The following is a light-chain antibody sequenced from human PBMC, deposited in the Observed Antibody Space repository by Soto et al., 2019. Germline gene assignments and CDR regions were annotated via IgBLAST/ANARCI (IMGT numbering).Light chain of an antibody. J-gene: IGKJ1*01. Sequence: DIQMTQSPSTLSASVGDRVTITCRASQSISSWLAWYQQKPGKAPKLLIYDASSLESGVPSRFSGSGSGTEFTLTISSPEPEDFAVYYCQVRDVWPTFGQGTKVEIK. CDR2: DAS. CDR3: QVRDVWPT. V-gene: IGKV1-5*01. CDR1: QSISSW.